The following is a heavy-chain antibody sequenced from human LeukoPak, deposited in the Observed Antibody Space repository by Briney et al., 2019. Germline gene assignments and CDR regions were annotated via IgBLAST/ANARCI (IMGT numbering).Heavy chain of an antibody. V-gene: IGHV4-61*02. Sequence: SETQSLTCTVSGGSFSSRPYYWSWIGQPAGKGLEWIGRIYTSGDTDYNPSLKSRVSISVDTSKNQFSLKLSSLTASDTAVYYCARVGPYIEVDPWGQGTLVTVSS. CDR3: ARVGPYIEVDP. CDR2: IYTSGDT. CDR1: GGSFSSRPYY. J-gene: IGHJ5*02. D-gene: IGHD5-12*01.